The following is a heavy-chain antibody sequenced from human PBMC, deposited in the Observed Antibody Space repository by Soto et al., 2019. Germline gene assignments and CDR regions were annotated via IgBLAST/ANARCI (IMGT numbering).Heavy chain of an antibody. J-gene: IGHJ4*02. Sequence: SVKVSCKASVFTFTSSAVQWVRQARGQRLEWIGWIVVGSGNTNYAQKFQERVTITRDMSTSTAYMELSSLRSEDTAVYYCAAVYYDSSGYFGFDYWGQGPLVTVSS. CDR2: IVVGSGNT. D-gene: IGHD3-22*01. CDR3: AAVYYDSSGYFGFDY. CDR1: VFTFTSSA. V-gene: IGHV1-58*01.